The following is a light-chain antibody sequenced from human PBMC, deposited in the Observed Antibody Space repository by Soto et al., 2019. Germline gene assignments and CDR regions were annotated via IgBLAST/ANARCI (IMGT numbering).Light chain of an antibody. CDR3: QKYDRAPFT. J-gene: IGKJ3*01. Sequence: DIQMTQSPSSLSVSVGDRVTITCRASQDIRNYLAWYQQKPGKVPKLLIYAASTLQSGVPSRFCGSGSGTDFTLTINSLQPEDIATYYCQKYDRAPFTFGPGTKVDFK. V-gene: IGKV1-27*01. CDR1: QDIRNY. CDR2: AAS.